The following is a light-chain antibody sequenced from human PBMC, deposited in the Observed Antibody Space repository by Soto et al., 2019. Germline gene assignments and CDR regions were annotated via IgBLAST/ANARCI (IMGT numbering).Light chain of an antibody. CDR2: GNI. CDR1: SSNIGAPYD. CDR3: QSYDSSLSALV. Sequence: QAVVTQPPSVSGAPGQRVTISCTGNSSNIGAPYDVHWYQQLPGAAPRLLISGNIDRPSGVPDRFSGSKSGTSASLAITGLHAEDEADYYCQSYDSSLSALVFGGGTKVTVL. J-gene: IGLJ2*01. V-gene: IGLV1-40*01.